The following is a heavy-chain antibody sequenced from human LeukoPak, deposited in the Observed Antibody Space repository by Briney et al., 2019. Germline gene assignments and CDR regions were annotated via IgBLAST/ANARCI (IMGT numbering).Heavy chain of an antibody. Sequence: EASVKVSCKASGYTFTSYYMHWVRQAPGQGLEWMGRIIPIFGIANYAQKFQGRVTITADKSTSTAYMELSSLRSEDTAVYYCARAYCGGDCYAPFDYWGQGTLVTVSS. CDR3: ARAYCGGDCYAPFDY. CDR1: GYTFTSYY. D-gene: IGHD2-21*02. CDR2: IIPIFGIA. V-gene: IGHV1-69*04. J-gene: IGHJ4*02.